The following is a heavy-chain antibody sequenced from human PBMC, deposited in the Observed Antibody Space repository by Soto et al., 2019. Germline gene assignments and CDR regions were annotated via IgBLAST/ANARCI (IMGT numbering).Heavy chain of an antibody. Sequence: GESLKISCKGSGYSFPNYWIGWVRQMPGKGLEWMGIIYPDDSDARYSPSFQGQVTISADKSITTAYLQWSSLKASDTAMYYCAIHSPGASYHWAFDNWGQGTMVTVSS. V-gene: IGHV5-51*01. J-gene: IGHJ3*02. CDR2: IYPDDSDA. CDR3: AIHSPGASYHWAFDN. CDR1: GYSFPNYW. D-gene: IGHD2-8*01.